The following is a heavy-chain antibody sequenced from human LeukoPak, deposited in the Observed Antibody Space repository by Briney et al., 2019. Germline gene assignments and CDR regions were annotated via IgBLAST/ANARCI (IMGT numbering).Heavy chain of an antibody. CDR1: GFTVTTNY. CDR3: ARGGNGFDP. CDR2: IYSGGST. V-gene: IGHV3-53*01. J-gene: IGHJ5*02. Sequence: PGGSLRLSCAVSGFTVTTNYMTWVLQASGKGLEWVSVIYSGGSTYYADSVKGRFTISRDNSKNTLYLQMNSLRAEDTALYYCARGGNGFDPWGQGTLVTVSS.